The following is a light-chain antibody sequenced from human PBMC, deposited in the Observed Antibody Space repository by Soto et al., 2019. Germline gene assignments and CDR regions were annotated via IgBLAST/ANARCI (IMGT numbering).Light chain of an antibody. CDR3: SSFTTSSTWV. CDR1: NSDVGSSKY. J-gene: IGLJ3*02. V-gene: IGLV2-14*01. CDR2: EVS. Sequence: QSVLTQPASVSGSPGQSITISCTGTNSDVGSSKYVSWYQQYPGKAPKLMIYEVSNRPSWVSNRFSGSKSGDTASLTISGLQAVDEADYYCSSFTTSSTWVFGGGTKLTVL.